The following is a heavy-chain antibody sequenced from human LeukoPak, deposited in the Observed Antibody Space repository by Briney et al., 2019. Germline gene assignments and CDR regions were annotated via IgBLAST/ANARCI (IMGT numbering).Heavy chain of an antibody. V-gene: IGHV3-21*01. CDR2: ISTSSSYL. Sequence: GGSLRLSCAASGFTFSSHNMNWVRQAPGKGLEWVSSISTSSSYLYYADSVKGRFTISRDNAKNSLYLQMNSLRAEDTAVYYCARGADGVSSNSRGWFDPWGQGTLVTVSS. J-gene: IGHJ5*02. D-gene: IGHD2-15*01. CDR1: GFTFSSHN. CDR3: ARGADGVSSNSRGWFDP.